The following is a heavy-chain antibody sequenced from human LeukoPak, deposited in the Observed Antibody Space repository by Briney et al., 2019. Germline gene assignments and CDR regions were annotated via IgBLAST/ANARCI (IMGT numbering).Heavy chain of an antibody. D-gene: IGHD1-26*01. Sequence: SETLPLTCTVSGGSISSHYWSWIRQPPGKGLEWIGYIYYSGSTNYNPSLKSRVTISVDTSKNQFSLKLSSVTAADTAVYYCARYKFQVGATNFDYWGQGTLVTVSS. CDR2: IYYSGST. CDR3: ARYKFQVGATNFDY. V-gene: IGHV4-59*11. J-gene: IGHJ4*02. CDR1: GGSISSHY.